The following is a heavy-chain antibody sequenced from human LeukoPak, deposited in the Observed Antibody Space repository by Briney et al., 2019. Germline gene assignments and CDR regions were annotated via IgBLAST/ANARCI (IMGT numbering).Heavy chain of an antibody. CDR1: GYTFTYHY. CDR3: ARSSDYSNYLFAY. J-gene: IGHJ4*02. D-gene: IGHD4-11*01. CDR2: ITPFNGNT. V-gene: IGHV1-45*02. Sequence: ASVKVSCKPSGYTFTYHYLHWVRQAHGQALEWMGWITPFNGNTNYAQKFQDRVSITRDRSMSTVYMELSSLRSEDTAIYYCARSSDYSNYLFAYWGQGTLVTVSS.